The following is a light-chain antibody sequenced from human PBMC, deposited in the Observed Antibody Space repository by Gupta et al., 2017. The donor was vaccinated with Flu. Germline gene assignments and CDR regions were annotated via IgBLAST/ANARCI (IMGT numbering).Light chain of an antibody. V-gene: IGLV2-8*01. CDR3: GSYAGRNILI. CDR1: SSEVGADNY. J-gene: IGLJ2*01. CDR2: EVD. Sequence: VTSSCNGNSSEVGADNYVSWDQQNPGKAPKVLIYEVDKRLPGVPDRLSGSKSGNTASLTVAGSKEEDEAEYYCGSYAGRNILIFGGGTKVTVL.